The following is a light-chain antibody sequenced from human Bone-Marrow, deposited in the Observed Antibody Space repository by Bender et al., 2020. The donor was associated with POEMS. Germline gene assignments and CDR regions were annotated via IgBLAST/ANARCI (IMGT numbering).Light chain of an antibody. Sequence: QSALTQPASVSGSPGQSITISCTGTSSDIGTYNFVSWYQQLPGKAPKLMLYDVNNRPSGVSNRFSGSKSGNTASLTISGLQAEDEADYYCGSYAVSNILLFGGGTRLTVL. CDR1: SSDIGTYNF. CDR3: GSYAVSNILL. J-gene: IGLJ2*01. V-gene: IGLV2-14*03. CDR2: DVN.